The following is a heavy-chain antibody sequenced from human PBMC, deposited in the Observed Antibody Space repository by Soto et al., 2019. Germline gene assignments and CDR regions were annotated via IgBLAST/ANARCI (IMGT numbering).Heavy chain of an antibody. CDR2: INSDGSST. Sequence: GGSLRLSCAASGFTFSSYWMHWVRQAPGKGLVWVSRINSDGSSTSYADSVKGRFTISRDNAKNTLYLHMNILIAEDTAVYYCARVNHVFLWFGELYYFDYWGQGTLVTVSS. CDR1: GFTFSSYW. CDR3: ARVNHVFLWFGELYYFDY. V-gene: IGHV3-74*01. D-gene: IGHD3-10*01. J-gene: IGHJ4*02.